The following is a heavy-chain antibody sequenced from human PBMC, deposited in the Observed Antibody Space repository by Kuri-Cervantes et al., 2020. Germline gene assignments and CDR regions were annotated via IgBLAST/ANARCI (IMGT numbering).Heavy chain of an antibody. D-gene: IGHD6-6*01. CDR2: ISYDGSNK. J-gene: IGHJ5*02. V-gene: IGHV3-30*18. CDR3: AKDPGWFYSSSPAPWWFDP. Sequence: GESLKISCAASGFTFSSYGMHWVRQAPGKGLEWVAVISYDGSNKYYADSVKGRFTIPRDNSKNTLYLQMNSLRAEDTAVYYCAKDPGWFYSSSPAPWWFDPWGQGTLVTVSS. CDR1: GFTFSSYG.